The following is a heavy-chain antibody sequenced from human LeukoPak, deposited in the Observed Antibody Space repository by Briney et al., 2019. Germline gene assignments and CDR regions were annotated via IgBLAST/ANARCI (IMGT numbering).Heavy chain of an antibody. Sequence: GGSLRLSCAASGFTFSSYSMNWVRQAPGKGLEWVSSISSSSSYIYYADSVKGRFTISRDNAKNSLYLQMNSLRAEDTAVYYCLIAAAVPPPPSTGRDVGAKGTRFTFP. V-gene: IGHV3-21*01. J-gene: IGHJ6*04. CDR2: ISSSSSYI. D-gene: IGHD6-13*01. CDR3: LIAAAVPPPPSTGRDV. CDR1: GFTFSSYS.